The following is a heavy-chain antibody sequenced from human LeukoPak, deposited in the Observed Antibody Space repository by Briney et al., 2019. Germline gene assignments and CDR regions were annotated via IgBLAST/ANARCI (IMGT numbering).Heavy chain of an antibody. D-gene: IGHD6-25*01. CDR1: GYTFTSYG. V-gene: IGHV1-18*01. CDR3: ARIGSSGSSFYYYGMDV. J-gene: IGHJ6*02. CDR2: ISAYNGNT. Sequence: ASVKVSCKASGYTFTSYGISWVRQAPGQGLEWMGWISAYNGNTNYAQKLQGRVTMTTDTSTSTAYMELSSLRSEDTAVYYCARIGSSGSSFYYYGMDVWGQGTTVTVSS.